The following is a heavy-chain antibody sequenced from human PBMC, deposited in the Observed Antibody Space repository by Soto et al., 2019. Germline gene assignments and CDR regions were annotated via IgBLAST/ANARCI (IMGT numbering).Heavy chain of an antibody. CDR3: ARAPGGWSGLNWFHP. D-gene: IGHD3-3*01. Sequence: QVQLQESGPGLVKPSQTLSLTCTVSGGSISSGGYYWSWIRQHPGKGLEWIGYIYYSGSTYYNPSLKSRLTTSVDTAKNRVSVKLSAVTAADTAVYYCARAPGGWSGLNWFHPWGQGTLVTVSS. V-gene: IGHV4-31*03. CDR1: GGSISSGGYY. CDR2: IYYSGST. J-gene: IGHJ5*02.